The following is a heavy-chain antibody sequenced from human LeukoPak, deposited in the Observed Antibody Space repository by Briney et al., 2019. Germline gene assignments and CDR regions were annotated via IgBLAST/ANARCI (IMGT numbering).Heavy chain of an antibody. CDR1: GGSISSYY. J-gene: IGHJ4*02. V-gene: IGHV4-59*01. CDR3: ARGYHDFWSEYYFDY. CDR2: IYYSGST. Sequence: PETLSLTCTVSGGSISSYYWSWIRQPPGKGLEWIGYIYYSGSTNYNPSLKSRVTISVDTSKNQFSLKLSSVTAADTAVYYCARGYHDFWSEYYFDYWGQGTLVTVSS. D-gene: IGHD3-3*01.